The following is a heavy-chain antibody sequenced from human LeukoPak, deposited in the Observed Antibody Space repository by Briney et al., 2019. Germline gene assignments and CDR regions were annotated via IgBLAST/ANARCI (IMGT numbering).Heavy chain of an antibody. CDR2: ISRSGSTI. V-gene: IGHV3-11*01. J-gene: IGHJ6*03. CDR1: GFTFSDYY. CDR3: ARGLRDSSSSGYSYYYMDV. D-gene: IGHD6-6*01. Sequence: GGSLRLSCAASGFTFSDYYMEWIRQATGKGLEWVSYISRSGSTIFYADSAKGRFTISRDNAKNSLYLQMSSLRAEDTAVYYCARGLRDSSSSGYSYYYMDVWGKGTTVTVSS.